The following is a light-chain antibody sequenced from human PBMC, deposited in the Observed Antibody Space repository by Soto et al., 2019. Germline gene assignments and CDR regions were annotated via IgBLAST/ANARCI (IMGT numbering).Light chain of an antibody. Sequence: IVLTQSPGTLSLSPGEGGTLSCRSSQSLNSNYLAWYQQKPGQTPRLLIYGASNRATGIPDRFSGNASGTDFTLTISRLKPEDCAVYCCPQYDGSLPLTFGGGTKVEIK. CDR2: GAS. CDR3: PQYDGSLPLT. V-gene: IGKV3-20*01. CDR1: QSLNSNY. J-gene: IGKJ4*02.